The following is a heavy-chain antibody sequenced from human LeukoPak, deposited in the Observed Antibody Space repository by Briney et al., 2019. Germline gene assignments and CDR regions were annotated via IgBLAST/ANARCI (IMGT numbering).Heavy chain of an antibody. CDR2: ISYDGSNK. J-gene: IGHJ4*02. V-gene: IGHV3-30-3*01. D-gene: IGHD6-13*01. CDR1: GFTFSSYA. Sequence: GGSLRLSCAASGFTFSSYAMHWVRQAPGKGLEWVAVISYDGSNKYYADSVKGRFTISRDNSKNTLYLQMNSLRAEDTAVYYCASWIRPSGQQLVGPFDYWGQGTLVTVSS. CDR3: ASWIRPSGQQLVGPFDY.